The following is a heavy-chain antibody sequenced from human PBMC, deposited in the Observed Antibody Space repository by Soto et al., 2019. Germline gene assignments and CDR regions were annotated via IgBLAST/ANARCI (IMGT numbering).Heavy chain of an antibody. J-gene: IGHJ3*01. Sequence: PGGSLRLSCAASGFTLNKYVMHWVRQAPGKGLEWVSGISGSAGATYYADSVRGRFTISRDNSEDTLYLQINGLRPEDTARYYCAQTPLYDATGYHRDGVDFWAQGTMVTVSS. V-gene: IGHV3-23*01. D-gene: IGHD3-9*01. CDR2: ISGSAGAT. CDR1: GFTLNKYV. CDR3: AQTPLYDATGYHRDGVDF.